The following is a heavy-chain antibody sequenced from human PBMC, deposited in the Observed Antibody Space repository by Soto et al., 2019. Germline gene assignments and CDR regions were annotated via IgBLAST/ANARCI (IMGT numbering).Heavy chain of an antibody. CDR1: GGSISSYY. Sequence: SETLSLTCTVSGGSISSYYWSWIRQPPGKGLEWIGYIYYSGSTNYSPSLKSRVTISVDTSKNQFSLKLSSVTAADTAVYYCASNGGRSYDILTGYRYYYYGMDVWGQGTTVTVSS. CDR3: ASNGGRSYDILTGYRYYYYGMDV. J-gene: IGHJ6*02. V-gene: IGHV4-59*01. D-gene: IGHD3-9*01. CDR2: IYYSGST.